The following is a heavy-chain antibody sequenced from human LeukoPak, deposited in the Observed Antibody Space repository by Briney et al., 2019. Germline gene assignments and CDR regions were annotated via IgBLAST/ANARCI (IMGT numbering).Heavy chain of an antibody. J-gene: IGHJ4*02. CDR2: INHSGST. V-gene: IGHV4-34*01. CDR3: ARVFPPRVTTVAQNPNYFDY. D-gene: IGHD4-23*01. CDR1: GGSFSGYY. Sequence: SETLSLTCAVYGGSFSGYYWSWIRQPPGKGLEWIGEINHSGSTNYNPSLKSRVTISVDTSKNQFSLKLSSVTAADTAVYYCARVFPPRVTTVAQNPNYFDYWGQGTLVTVSS.